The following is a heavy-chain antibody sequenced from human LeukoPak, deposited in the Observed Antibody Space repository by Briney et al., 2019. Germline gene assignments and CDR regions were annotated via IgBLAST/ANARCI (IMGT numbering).Heavy chain of an antibody. D-gene: IGHD4-11*01. CDR1: GFTFDDYG. Sequence: GGSLRLSCAASGFTFDDYGMSWVRQAPGKGLEWVANIKQDGSEKYYVDSVKGRSTISRDNAKNSLYLQMNSLRAEDTAVYYCARDGGDHDYSNYVVFYYYYMDVWGKGTTVTVSS. J-gene: IGHJ6*03. V-gene: IGHV3-7*01. CDR3: ARDGGDHDYSNYVVFYYYYMDV. CDR2: IKQDGSEK.